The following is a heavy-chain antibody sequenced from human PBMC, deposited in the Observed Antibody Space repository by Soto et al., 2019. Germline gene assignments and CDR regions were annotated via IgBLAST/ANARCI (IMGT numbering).Heavy chain of an antibody. CDR2: IYYSGST. CDR1: GGSISSSSYY. J-gene: IGHJ4*02. V-gene: IGHV4-39*01. D-gene: IGHD1-1*01. CDR3: ANSPRDDIHFDY. Sequence: SETLSLTCTVSGGSISSSSYYWGWIRQPPGKGLEWIGSIYYSGSTYYNPSLKSRVTISVDTSKNQFSLKLSSVTAGDTAVYYCANSPRDDIHFDYWGPGTLVTVSS.